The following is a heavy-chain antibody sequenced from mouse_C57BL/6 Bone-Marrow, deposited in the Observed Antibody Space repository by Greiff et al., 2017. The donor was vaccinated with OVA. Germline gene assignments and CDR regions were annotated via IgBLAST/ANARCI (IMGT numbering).Heavy chain of an antibody. CDR2: IDPSDSYT. D-gene: IGHD1-2*01. Sequence: QVQLQQPGAELVRPGTSVKLSCKASGYTFTSYWMHWVKQRPGQGLEWIGVIDPSDSYTNYNQKFKGKATLTVDTSSSTAYMTLSSLTSEDSAVYYCAREDGYVGNWYFDVWGTGTTVTVSS. V-gene: IGHV1-59*01. J-gene: IGHJ1*03. CDR1: GYTFTSYW. CDR3: AREDGYVGNWYFDV.